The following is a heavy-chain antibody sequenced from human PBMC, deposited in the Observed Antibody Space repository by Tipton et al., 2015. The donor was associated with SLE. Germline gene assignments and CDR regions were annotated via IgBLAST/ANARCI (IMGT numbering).Heavy chain of an antibody. D-gene: IGHD1-14*01. V-gene: IGHV4-30-2*01. J-gene: IGHJ3*02. CDR1: GGSISSGGYS. CDR2: IYHSGST. Sequence: TLSLTCAVSGGSISSGGYSWSWIRQPPGKGLEWIGYIYHSGSTFYNPSLKSRLTISVDKSKNHFSLNLNSVTAADTAMYYCVRRTSDAFDIWGQGTMVTVSS. CDR3: VRRTSDAFDI.